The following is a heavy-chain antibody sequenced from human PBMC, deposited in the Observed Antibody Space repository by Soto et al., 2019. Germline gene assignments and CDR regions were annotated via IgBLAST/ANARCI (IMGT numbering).Heavy chain of an antibody. CDR1: GGSISSTSYY. CDR3: ARHTWGRQRGWFDP. D-gene: IGHD2-2*01. J-gene: IGHJ5*02. CDR2: IYYSGST. V-gene: IGHV4-39*01. Sequence: QLQLQESGPGLVTPSEPLSLTCTVSGGSISSTSYYWGWIRQPLGKVLGWIGSIYYSGSTYYNPSLKRRATISVDTSKNQFSLKLSSVTAADTSVYYCARHTWGRQRGWFDPWGQGILVTVSS.